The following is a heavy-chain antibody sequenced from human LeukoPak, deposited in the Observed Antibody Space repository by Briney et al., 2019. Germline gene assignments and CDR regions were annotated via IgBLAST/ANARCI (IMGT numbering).Heavy chain of an antibody. CDR3: TKDISSGRPAPYGMDV. Sequence: GRSLRLSCAASGFTFGDYCMQWVRHPPGEGLEWVSAINWNSDTIHYADSVRGRFTISRDNAKNSLYLQMNSLRVEDTAFYYCTKDISSGRPAPYGMDVWGHGTMVTVSS. J-gene: IGHJ6*02. D-gene: IGHD3-10*01. CDR1: GFTFGDYC. V-gene: IGHV3-9*01. CDR2: INWNSDTI.